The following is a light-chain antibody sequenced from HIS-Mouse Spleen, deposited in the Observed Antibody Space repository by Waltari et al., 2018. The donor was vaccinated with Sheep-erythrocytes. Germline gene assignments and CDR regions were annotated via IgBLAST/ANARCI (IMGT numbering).Light chain of an antibody. V-gene: IGLV1-36*01. CDR3: AAWDDSLNGWV. Sequence: QSVLPQPPSVSEAPRQRVTISCSVSSSTIGNNAVHWYQQLPGKAPKLLIYYDDQRPSGVSDRFSGSKSGTSASLAISGLQSEDEADYYCAAWDDSLNGWVFGGGTKLTVL. CDR1: SSTIGNNA. CDR2: YDD. J-gene: IGLJ3*02.